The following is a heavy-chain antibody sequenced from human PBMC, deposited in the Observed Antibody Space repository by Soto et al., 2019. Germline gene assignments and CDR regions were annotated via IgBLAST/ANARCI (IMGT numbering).Heavy chain of an antibody. Sequence: ASLKVSCKASGYTFNGYAMHWARQAPGQRLEWMGWINAGNGNTKYSQKFQGRVTITGDTSASAAYMELSSLSSEDTAVYYCARAVAVAADFDYWGQGTLVTVSS. CDR1: GYTFNGYA. J-gene: IGHJ4*02. V-gene: IGHV1-3*01. D-gene: IGHD6-19*01. CDR3: ARAVAVAADFDY. CDR2: INAGNGNT.